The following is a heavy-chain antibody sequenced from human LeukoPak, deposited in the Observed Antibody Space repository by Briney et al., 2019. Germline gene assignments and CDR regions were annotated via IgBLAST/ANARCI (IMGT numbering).Heavy chain of an antibody. V-gene: IGHV4-39*01. Sequence: SETLSLTCTVSGGSISSNNYYWGWIRQPPGKGLEWIGTIHYSGSTYYNPSLKSRVTISVDTSKNQFSLKLSSVTAANTAVYYCASLRERSYYARGFDYWGQGTLVTVSS. CDR2: IHYSGST. CDR3: ASLRERSYYARGFDY. CDR1: GGSISSNNYY. D-gene: IGHD3-3*01. J-gene: IGHJ4*02.